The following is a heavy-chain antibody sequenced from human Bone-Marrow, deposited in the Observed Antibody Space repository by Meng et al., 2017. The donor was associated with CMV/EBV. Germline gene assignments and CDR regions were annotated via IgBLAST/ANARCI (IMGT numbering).Heavy chain of an antibody. D-gene: IGHD3-3*01. CDR3: AKTYYDFRSGYKGLFDY. J-gene: IGHJ4*02. CDR1: GFTFSIFG. CDR2: IRYDGSNN. Sequence: GESLKISCATSGFTFSIFGMHWVRQAPGKGLEWVAFIRYDGSNNYYADSVKGRFTISRDNSKNTLYLQMNSLRAEDTAVYHCAKTYYDFRSGYKGLFDYWGQGTLVTVSS. V-gene: IGHV3-30*02.